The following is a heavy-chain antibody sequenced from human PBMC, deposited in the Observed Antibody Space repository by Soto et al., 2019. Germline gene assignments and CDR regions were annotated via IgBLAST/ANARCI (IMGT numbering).Heavy chain of an antibody. V-gene: IGHV4-39*07. J-gene: IGHJ4*02. CDR1: GGSISSSTYY. CDR2: FYHGGST. D-gene: IGHD6-13*01. CDR3: ARVSAAGTYFDY. Sequence: SETLSLTCTVSGGSISSSTYYWGWMRQPPGKGLEWIGRFYHGGSTYYNPSLKSRVTISVDKSKNQFSLKLSSVTAADTAVYYCARVSAAGTYFDYWGQGTLVTVPQ.